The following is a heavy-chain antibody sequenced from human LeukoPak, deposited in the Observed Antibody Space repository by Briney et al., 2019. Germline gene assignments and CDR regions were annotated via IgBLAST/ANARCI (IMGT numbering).Heavy chain of an antibody. D-gene: IGHD1-26*01. J-gene: IGHJ5*02. V-gene: IGHV3-23*01. CDR1: GFTFSNYG. CDR2: MSGSGGST. Sequence: GGSLRLSCAASGFTFSNYGMSSVRQAPGKGLEWVSGMSGSGGSTYYADSVKGRFTISRDNSKNTLYLQMNSLRAEDTAVYYCAKDYEPLVGVHRWGDWFDPWGQGTLVTVSS. CDR3: AKDYEPLVGVHRWGDWFDP.